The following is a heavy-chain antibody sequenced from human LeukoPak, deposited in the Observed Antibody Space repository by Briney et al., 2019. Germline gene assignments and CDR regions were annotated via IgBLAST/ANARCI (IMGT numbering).Heavy chain of an antibody. J-gene: IGHJ4*02. V-gene: IGHV4-39*01. Sequence: PSETLSLTCAVSGGSISSSGHSWGWIRQPPGKGLEFIGTIYSSGSTYFNPSLKSRVTISVDTSKNQLSLRLSSVTAADTAVYYCAKHQRDSSGYHYFAYWGKGTLVTVSS. CDR2: IYSSGST. D-gene: IGHD3-22*01. CDR1: GGSISSSGHS. CDR3: AKHQRDSSGYHYFAY.